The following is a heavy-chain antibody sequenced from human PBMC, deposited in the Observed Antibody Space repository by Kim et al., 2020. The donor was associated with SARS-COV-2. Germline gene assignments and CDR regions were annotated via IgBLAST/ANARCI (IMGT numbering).Heavy chain of an antibody. CDR1: GFTVSSNY. CDR2: IYGVDIP. CDR3: ARFGGTGTSVYFDP. J-gene: IGHJ5*02. V-gene: IGHV3-53*01. D-gene: IGHD3-10*01. Sequence: GGSLRLSCAASGFTVSSNYMSWVRQAPGKGLEWVSVIYGVDIPKYADSVKGRFSISRDNSKNSLYLQMNSLRAEDTAVYYCARFGGTGTSVYFDPWGQGTLVTVSS.